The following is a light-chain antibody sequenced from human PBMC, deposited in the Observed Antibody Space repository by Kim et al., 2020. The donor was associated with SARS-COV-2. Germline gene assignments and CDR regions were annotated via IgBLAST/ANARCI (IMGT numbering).Light chain of an antibody. CDR2: DIS. V-gene: IGKV1-33*01. CDR1: QDITYC. CDR3: QQYHALPST. Sequence: DIQMTQSPSSLSASVGDRVTISCHASQDITYCLNWYQQKPGEAPKLLIYDISSLAPGVPSTFSGSGSGTDFTFTITSLQPEDFATYYCQQYHALPSTFGQGTRLEIK. J-gene: IGKJ5*01.